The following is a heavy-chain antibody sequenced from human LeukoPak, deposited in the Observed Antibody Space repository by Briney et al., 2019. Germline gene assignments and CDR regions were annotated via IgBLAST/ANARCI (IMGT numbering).Heavy chain of an antibody. CDR1: GFTFSDYY. Sequence: GGSLRLSCAASGFTFSDYYMSWIRQAPGKGLEWVSYISSSGSTIYYADSVKGRFTISRDNAKNSLYLQMNIQRAEDTTVYYWARGRSSSWYDLYYFDYWGQGTLVTVSS. V-gene: IGHV3-11*01. CDR3: ARGRSSSWYDLYYFDY. J-gene: IGHJ4*02. D-gene: IGHD6-13*01. CDR2: ISSSGSTI.